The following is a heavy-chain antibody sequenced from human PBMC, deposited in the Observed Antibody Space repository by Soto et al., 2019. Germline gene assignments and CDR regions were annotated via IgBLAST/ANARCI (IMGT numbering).Heavy chain of an antibody. Sequence: QVELVQSGPEVKKPGASVKVSCKASGYSFTNYAIGWVRQAPGQGLEWVGWISPFHGDTNYAQNFQGRITVTTDSSTSTAYMDLGRLRSDDPAVYYWARSDHVDRYFDYWGQGTRITVSS. CDR2: ISPFHGDT. D-gene: IGHD3-16*01. V-gene: IGHV1-18*01. CDR3: ARSDHVDRYFDY. CDR1: GYSFTNYA. J-gene: IGHJ4*02.